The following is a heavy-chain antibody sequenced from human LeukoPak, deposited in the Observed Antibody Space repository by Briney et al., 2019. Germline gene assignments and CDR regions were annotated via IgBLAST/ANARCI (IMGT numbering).Heavy chain of an antibody. CDR1: GDAVYY. CDR3: ARDIGNHFGGLDHYYYDY. V-gene: IGHV4-4*07. Sequence: PSETLSLTCTVSGDAVYYWNWIRQPAGKGLEWIGRIYNNESTWSNPSLKSRVSMSIDTSENQFSLKLSSVTAADAAVYYCARDIGNHFGGLDHYYYDYWGPGTLVTVSS. CDR2: IYNNEST. J-gene: IGHJ4*02. D-gene: IGHD2-15*01.